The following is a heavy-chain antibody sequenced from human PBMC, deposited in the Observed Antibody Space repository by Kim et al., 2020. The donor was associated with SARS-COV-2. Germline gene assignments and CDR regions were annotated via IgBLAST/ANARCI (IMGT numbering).Heavy chain of an antibody. D-gene: IGHD3-9*01. V-gene: IGHV3-33*05. Sequence: GESLRLSCAASGFTFSSYGMHWVRQAPGKGLEWVAVISYDGSNKYYADSVKGRFTISRDNSKNTLYLQMNSLRAEDTAVYYCARDLHYDILTGYGPFDYWGQGTLVTVSS. CDR3: ARDLHYDILTGYGPFDY. CDR2: ISYDGSNK. CDR1: GFTFSSYG. J-gene: IGHJ4*02.